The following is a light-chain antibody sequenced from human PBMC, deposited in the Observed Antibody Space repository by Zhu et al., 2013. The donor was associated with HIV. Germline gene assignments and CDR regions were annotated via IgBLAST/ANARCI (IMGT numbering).Light chain of an antibody. J-gene: IGKJ5*01. V-gene: IGKV3-20*01. Sequence: EIVLTQSPGTLSLSQGERATLSCRASQSVSRTYVAWYQQKPGQAPRLLIHGASSRATGVPDRFSGSGSGTDFTLTISSLEPEDVATYYCQKYNSAPYPFGQGTRLEIK. CDR1: QSVSRTY. CDR3: QKYNSAPYP. CDR2: GAS.